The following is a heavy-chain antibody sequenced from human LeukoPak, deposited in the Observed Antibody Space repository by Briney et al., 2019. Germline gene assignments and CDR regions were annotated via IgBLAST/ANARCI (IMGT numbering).Heavy chain of an antibody. CDR2: INHSGST. V-gene: IGHV4-34*01. Sequence: SETLSLTCAVYGGSFRGYYWSWIRQPPGKGLEWIGEINHSGSTNYNPSLKSRVTISVDTSKNQFSLKLSSVTAADTAVYYCARGFHNDYYYYGMDVWGQGTTVTVSS. D-gene: IGHD1-1*01. CDR3: ARGFHNDYYYYGMDV. J-gene: IGHJ6*02. CDR1: GGSFRGYY.